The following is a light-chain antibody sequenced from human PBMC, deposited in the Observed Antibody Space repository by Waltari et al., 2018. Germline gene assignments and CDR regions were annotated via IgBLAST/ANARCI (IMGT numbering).Light chain of an antibody. V-gene: IGLV2-11*01. CDR1: GSDVGDYNY. J-gene: IGLJ3*02. CDR2: DVT. Sequence: QSALTQPRSVSGSPGQSVTISCTGTGSDVGDYNYVSWYQQHPGKAPNLVIYDVTKRPSGVPDRFSGSKSGNSASLTVSGLQAEDEADYYCCSYEGTWVFGGGTKLTVL. CDR3: CSYEGTWV.